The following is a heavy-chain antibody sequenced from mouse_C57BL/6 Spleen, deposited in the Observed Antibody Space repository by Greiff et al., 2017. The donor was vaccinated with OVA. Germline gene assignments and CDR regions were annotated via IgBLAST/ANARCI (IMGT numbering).Heavy chain of an antibody. CDR2: ILPGSGST. V-gene: IGHV1-9*01. J-gene: IGHJ3*01. Sequence: QVQLQQSGAELMKPGASVKLSCKATGYTFTGYWIEWVKQRPGHGLEWIGEILPGSGSTNYNEKFKGKATFTADTSSNTAYMQLNSLTTGDSAIDYCARDNYVAWFAYWGQGTLVTVSA. D-gene: IGHD1-3*01. CDR1: GYTFTGYW. CDR3: ARDNYVAWFAY.